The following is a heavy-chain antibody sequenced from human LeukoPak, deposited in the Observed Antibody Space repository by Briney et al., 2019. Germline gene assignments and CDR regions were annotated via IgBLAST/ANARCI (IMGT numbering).Heavy chain of an antibody. Sequence: SETLSLTCTVSGGSISSGSYYWSWIRQPAGKGLEWIGRIYTSGSTNYNPSLKSRVTISVDTSKNQFSLKLSSVTAADTAVYYCARNWNDGWDWFDPWGQGTLVTVSS. D-gene: IGHD1-1*01. CDR3: ARNWNDGWDWFDP. V-gene: IGHV4-61*02. CDR2: IYTSGST. CDR1: GGSISSGSYY. J-gene: IGHJ5*02.